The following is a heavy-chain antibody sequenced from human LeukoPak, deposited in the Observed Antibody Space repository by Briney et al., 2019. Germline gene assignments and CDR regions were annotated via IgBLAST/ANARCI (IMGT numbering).Heavy chain of an antibody. J-gene: IGHJ5*02. Sequence: SETLSLTCAVYGGSFSGYYWSWIRQPPGKGLEWIGEINHSGSTNYNPSLKSRVTISVDTSKNQFSLKLSSVTAADTAVYYCARGLSTQRWFDPWGQGTLVTVSS. CDR1: GGSFSGYY. D-gene: IGHD2/OR15-2a*01. V-gene: IGHV4-34*01. CDR3: ARGLSTQRWFDP. CDR2: INHSGST.